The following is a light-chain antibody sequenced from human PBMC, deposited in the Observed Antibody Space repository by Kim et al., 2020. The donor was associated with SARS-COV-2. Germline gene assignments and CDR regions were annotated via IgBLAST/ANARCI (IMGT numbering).Light chain of an antibody. CDR2: GRN. Sequence: SSELTQDPAVSVALGQTVRITCQGDSLRSSYATWYQQKPRQAPLLVIFGRNNRPSGIPDRFSGSTSGNTASLTISGAQAEDEADFYCQSRDSGGNVVFGGGTQLTVL. CDR3: QSRDSGGNVV. V-gene: IGLV3-19*01. J-gene: IGLJ2*01. CDR1: SLRSSY.